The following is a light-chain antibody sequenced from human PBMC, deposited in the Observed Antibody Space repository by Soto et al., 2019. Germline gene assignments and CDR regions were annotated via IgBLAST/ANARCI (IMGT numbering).Light chain of an antibody. Sequence: EIFMTQSPATLSVFPGERVILSCRASQSVGSTLAWYQQTPGQAPRLLIRGASTRATGVPARFSGSGSGTEFTLTSSSLQSEDFAVYYCQQYSSSLTFGGGTTLEIK. J-gene: IGKJ4*02. CDR2: GAS. V-gene: IGKV3-15*01. CDR3: QQYSSSLT. CDR1: QSVGST.